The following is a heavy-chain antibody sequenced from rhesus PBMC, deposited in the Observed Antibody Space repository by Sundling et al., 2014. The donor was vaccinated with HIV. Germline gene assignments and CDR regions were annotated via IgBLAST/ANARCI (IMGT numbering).Heavy chain of an antibody. V-gene: IGHV4-93*01. J-gene: IGHJ6*01. CDR3: ARVKSGSFSLRFDH. D-gene: IGHD3-16*01. Sequence: QVQLQESGPGLVKPSDTLSLTCAVSGGSISSNNWWSWIRQSPGKGLEWMGGIHGSRGSTEHRPSLKSRVTISTDTSKKQFSLKLSSVTAADTAVYYCARVKSGSFSLRFDHWGQGIVVTVSS. CDR2: IHGSRGST. CDR1: GGSISSNNW.